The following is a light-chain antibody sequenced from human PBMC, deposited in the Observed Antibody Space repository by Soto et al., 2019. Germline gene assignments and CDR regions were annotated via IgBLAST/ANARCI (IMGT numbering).Light chain of an antibody. CDR1: QSISSW. CDR2: KAS. Sequence: DIQMTQSPSTLSASVGDRVTITCRASQSISSWLAWYQQKPGKSPKLLIYKASSLESGVPSRFSGRGSGTELTLTIRSLQADDFATYYFQLAYTFGQGTKLEIK. J-gene: IGKJ2*01. V-gene: IGKV1-5*03. CDR3: QLAYT.